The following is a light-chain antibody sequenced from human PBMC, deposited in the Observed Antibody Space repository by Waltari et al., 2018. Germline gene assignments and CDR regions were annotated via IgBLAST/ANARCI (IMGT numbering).Light chain of an antibody. J-gene: IGKJ2*01. CDR3: QQYNNWPPTYT. CDR2: SES. CDR1: QTISSN. V-gene: IGKV3-15*01. Sequence: EIVMTQSPATLSVSPGERATLPCRASQTISSNLAWYQQKPGQAPRLLIYSESTRATGIPARFSGSGSGTEFTLTISSLQSEDFAVYYCQQYNNWPPTYTFGQGTKLDIK.